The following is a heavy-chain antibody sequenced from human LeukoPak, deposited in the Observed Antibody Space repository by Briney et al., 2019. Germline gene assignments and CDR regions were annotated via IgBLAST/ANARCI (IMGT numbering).Heavy chain of an antibody. CDR2: IWYDGSNK. CDR1: GFTFSSYG. Sequence: PGGSLRLSCAASGFTFSSYGMHWVRQAPGKGLEWVAVIWYDGSNKYYADSVKGRFTISRDNSKNTLYLQMSSLRAEDTAVYYCAIDTSDDYADYWGQGTLVTVSS. V-gene: IGHV3-33*01. CDR3: AIDTSDDYADY. J-gene: IGHJ4*02.